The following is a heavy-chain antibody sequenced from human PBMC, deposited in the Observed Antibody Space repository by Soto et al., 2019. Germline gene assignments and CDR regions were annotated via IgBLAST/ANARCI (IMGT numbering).Heavy chain of an antibody. D-gene: IGHD3-10*01. CDR2: IYYSGST. Sequence: PPETLSLTCPHTGVPISSYYSSLTRHPPGMGLEWIGYIYYSGSTNYNPYLKSRVTISVDTSKNQFSLKLSSVTAADTAVYYCARADLNYYGSGSYPLFDPWGPGTLVTVS. CDR1: GVPISSYY. J-gene: IGHJ5*02. V-gene: IGHV4-59*01. CDR3: ARADLNYYGSGSYPLFDP.